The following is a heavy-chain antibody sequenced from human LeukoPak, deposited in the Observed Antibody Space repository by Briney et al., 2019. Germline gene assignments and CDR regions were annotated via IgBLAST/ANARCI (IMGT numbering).Heavy chain of an antibody. D-gene: IGHD1-26*01. V-gene: IGHV1-69*06. CDR1: GGTFSSYA. J-gene: IGHJ5*02. CDR3: ARGLAGATRKNWFDP. CDR2: IIPIFGTA. Sequence: SVKVSCKASGGTFSSYAISWVRQAPGQGLEWMGGIIPIFGTANYAQKFQGRVTITADKSTSTAYMELSSLRSEDTAVYYCARGLAGATRKNWFDPWGQGTLVTVSS.